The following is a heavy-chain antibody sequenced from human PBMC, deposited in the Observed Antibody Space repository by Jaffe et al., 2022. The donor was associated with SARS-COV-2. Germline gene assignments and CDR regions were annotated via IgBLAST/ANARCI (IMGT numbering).Heavy chain of an antibody. CDR3: AKSDGSGTNTYYYFGLHV. J-gene: IGHJ6*02. D-gene: IGHD3-10*01. Sequence: QVQLVESGGGVVQPGRSLRLSCAASGFTFSSYGMHWVRQAPGKGLEWVAVIWYDGSNKYYVDSVKGRFTISRDNSKNTLFLQMNSLRAEDTAVYYCAKSDGSGTNTYYYFGLHVWGQGTTVTVSS. CDR1: GFTFSSYG. CDR2: IWYDGSNK. V-gene: IGHV3-33*06.